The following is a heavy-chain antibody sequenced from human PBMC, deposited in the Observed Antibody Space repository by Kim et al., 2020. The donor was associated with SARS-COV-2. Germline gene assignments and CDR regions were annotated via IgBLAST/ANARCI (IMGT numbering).Heavy chain of an antibody. J-gene: IGHJ6*02. V-gene: IGHV3-30-3*01. CDR2: ISYDGSNK. Sequence: GGSLRLSCAASGFTFSSYAMHWVRQAPGKGLEWVAVISYDGSNKYYADSVKGRFTISRDNSKNTLYLQMNSLRAEDTAVYYCARDRTYYYDSSGYSPLDYYYGMDVWGQGTTVTVSS. CDR3: ARDRTYYYDSSGYSPLDYYYGMDV. D-gene: IGHD3-22*01. CDR1: GFTFSSYA.